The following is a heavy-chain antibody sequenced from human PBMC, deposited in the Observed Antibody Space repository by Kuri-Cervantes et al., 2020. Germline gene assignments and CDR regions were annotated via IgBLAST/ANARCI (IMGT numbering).Heavy chain of an antibody. Sequence: SETLSLTCTVSGGSISSGCYYWNWIRQHPVKGLEWIGYMYHTGSTYYNPTLKSRVTISVDTSKNQFSLKLSSVTAADTAVYYCARVGDFIAVAGTRGPNDYWGQGTLVTVSS. CDR2: MYHTGST. V-gene: IGHV4-31*03. J-gene: IGHJ4*02. D-gene: IGHD6-19*01. CDR1: GGSISSGCYY. CDR3: ARVGDFIAVAGTRGPNDY.